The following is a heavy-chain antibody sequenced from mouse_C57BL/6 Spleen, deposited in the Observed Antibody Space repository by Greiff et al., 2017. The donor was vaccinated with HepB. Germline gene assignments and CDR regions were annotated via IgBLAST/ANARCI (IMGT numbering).Heavy chain of an antibody. Sequence: VQLQQSGPGLVQPSQSLSITCTVSGFSLTSYGVHWVRQSPGQGLEWLGVIWSGGSTDYNAAFISSLSISKDNSKSQVYFIMNSLQADDTAIYYCAGNSPVCFDYWGQGTTLTVSS. CDR3: AGNSPVCFDY. J-gene: IGHJ2*01. CDR1: GFSLTSYG. V-gene: IGHV2-2*01. CDR2: IWSGGST.